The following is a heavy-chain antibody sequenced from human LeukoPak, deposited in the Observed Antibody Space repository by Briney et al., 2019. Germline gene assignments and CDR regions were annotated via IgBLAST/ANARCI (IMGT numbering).Heavy chain of an antibody. CDR3: ARFGPIDWLFPSAVDY. Sequence: PGGSLRLSCAASGFTFSSYSMNWVRQAPGKGLEWVSSISSSSSYIYYADSVKGRFTISRDNAKNSLYLQMNSLRAEDTAVYYCARFGPIDWLFPSAVDYWGQGTLVTVSS. CDR1: GFTFSSYS. CDR2: ISSSSSYI. J-gene: IGHJ4*02. V-gene: IGHV3-21*01. D-gene: IGHD3-9*01.